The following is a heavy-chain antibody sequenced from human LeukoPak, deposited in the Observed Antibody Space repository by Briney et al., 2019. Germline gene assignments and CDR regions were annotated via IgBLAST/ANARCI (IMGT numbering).Heavy chain of an antibody. CDR2: IYNSGIT. J-gene: IGHJ6*03. CDR1: GGSLNFGGYS. CDR3: ARVPDLYLVEGIPPPAGDV. Sequence: SETLSLTCAVSGGSLNFGGYSWSWIRQPPGKGLECIGYIYNSGITYYNPSLKSRVTISVDRSKNQFSLKLSSVTAADTAVYSCARVPDLYLVEGIPPPAGDVWGKGPTVTVSS. D-gene: IGHD2-15*01. V-gene: IGHV4-30-2*01.